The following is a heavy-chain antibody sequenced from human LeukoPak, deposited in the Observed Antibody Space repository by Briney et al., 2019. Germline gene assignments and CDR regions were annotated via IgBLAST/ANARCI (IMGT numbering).Heavy chain of an antibody. Sequence: GSSVKVSCKASGYTFTDYEIRWVRQAPGEGLEWMGWISVYNGNTNYAEEIQGRVTMTTDTSTSTAHMEMRSLRSDEPAVYYCARGRGIAVAGIWGYWGLGTLVTVSS. V-gene: IGHV1-18*01. CDR2: ISVYNGNT. J-gene: IGHJ4*02. CDR3: ARGRGIAVAGIWGY. CDR1: GYTFTDYE. D-gene: IGHD6-19*01.